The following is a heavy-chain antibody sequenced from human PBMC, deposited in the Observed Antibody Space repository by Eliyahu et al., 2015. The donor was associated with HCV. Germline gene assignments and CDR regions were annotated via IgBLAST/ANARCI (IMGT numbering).Heavy chain of an antibody. V-gene: IGHV3-23*01. Sequence: EVQLLESGGGLVQPGGSLRLSCXASXFTFSXYAMTWVRQAPGKGLEWVSGISESSSDTFYADSVEGRFSISRDNSRNTLFLHMNSLRAEDTAIYYCVKDTRSGPWYFSPDYWGQGTLVIVSS. CDR1: XFTFSXYA. CDR3: VKDTRSGPWYFSPDY. D-gene: IGHD6-13*01. J-gene: IGHJ4*02. CDR2: ISESSSDT.